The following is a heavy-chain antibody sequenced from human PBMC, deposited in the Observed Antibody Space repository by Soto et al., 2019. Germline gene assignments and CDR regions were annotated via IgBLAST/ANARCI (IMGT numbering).Heavy chain of an antibody. CDR3: ARDTPGGYGWGSYRLGAFDI. D-gene: IGHD3-16*02. Sequence: GGSLRLSCAASGFTFSSYSMNWVRQAPGKGLEWVSSISSSSSYIYYADSVKGRFTISRDNAKNSLYLQMNSLRAEDTAVYYCARDTPGGYGWGSYRLGAFDIWGQGTMVTVSS. V-gene: IGHV3-21*01. CDR1: GFTFSSYS. J-gene: IGHJ3*02. CDR2: ISSSSSYI.